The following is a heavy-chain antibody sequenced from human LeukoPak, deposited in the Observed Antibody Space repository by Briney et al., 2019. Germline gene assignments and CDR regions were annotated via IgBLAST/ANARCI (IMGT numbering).Heavy chain of an antibody. Sequence: ASVKVSCKASAHTFTGDYMHWVRQAPGQGLEWMGRINPDSGGTGYAQKFQGRVTITRNTSISTAYMELSSLRSEDTAVYYCARAPRITMVRGVIYWFDPWGQGTLVTVSS. CDR3: ARAPRITMVRGVIYWFDP. V-gene: IGHV1-2*06. D-gene: IGHD3-10*01. CDR2: INPDSGGT. CDR1: AHTFTGDY. J-gene: IGHJ5*02.